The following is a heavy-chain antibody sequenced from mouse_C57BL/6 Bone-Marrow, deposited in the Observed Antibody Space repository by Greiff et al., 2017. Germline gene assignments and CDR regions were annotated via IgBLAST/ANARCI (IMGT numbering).Heavy chain of an antibody. CDR1: GYTFTDYY. V-gene: IGHV1-26*01. CDR3: ARPYYYGSSSPWFAY. CDR2: INPNNGGT. Sequence: VQLQQSGPELVKPGASVKISCKASGYTFTDYYMNWVKQSHGKSLEWIGDINPNNGGTSYNQKFKGKATLTVDKSSSTAYMELRRLTYEDSAVYYCARPYYYGSSSPWFAYWGQGTLVTVSA. J-gene: IGHJ3*01. D-gene: IGHD1-1*01.